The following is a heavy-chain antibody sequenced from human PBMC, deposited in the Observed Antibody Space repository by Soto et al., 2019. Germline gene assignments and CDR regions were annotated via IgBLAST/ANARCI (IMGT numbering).Heavy chain of an antibody. J-gene: IGHJ6*02. D-gene: IGHD3-10*01. Sequence: GGSLRLSCAASGFTFSSYAMHWVRPAPGKGLEWVAVISYDGSNKYYADSVKGRFTISRDNSKNTLYLQMNSLRAEDTAVYYCARVPGFGERKYYYYYGMDVWGQGTTVTVSS. CDR2: ISYDGSNK. V-gene: IGHV3-30-3*01. CDR3: ARVPGFGERKYYYYYGMDV. CDR1: GFTFSSYA.